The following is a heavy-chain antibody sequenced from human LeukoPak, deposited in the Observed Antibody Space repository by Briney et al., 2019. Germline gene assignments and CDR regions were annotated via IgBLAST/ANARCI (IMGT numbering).Heavy chain of an antibody. CDR2: IYTSGST. D-gene: IGHD2-2*01. J-gene: IGHJ3*02. Sequence: SETLSLTCTVSGGSISSYYWGWIRQPAGKGLEWIGRIYTSGSTNYNPSLKSRVTMSVDTSKNQFSLKLSSVTAADTAVYYCARDSGYCSSTSCYQSALDIWGQGTMVTVSS. CDR1: GGSISSYY. V-gene: IGHV4-4*07. CDR3: ARDSGYCSSTSCYQSALDI.